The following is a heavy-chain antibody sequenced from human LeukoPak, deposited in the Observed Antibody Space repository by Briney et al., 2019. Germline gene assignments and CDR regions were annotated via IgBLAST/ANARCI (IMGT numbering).Heavy chain of an antibody. CDR3: ARHSVTSSWNYYYYYMDV. CDR2: IYPGDSET. D-gene: IGHD6-13*01. V-gene: IGHV5-51*01. Sequence: GESLKISCKGSGYTFTNYWIGWVRQMPGKGLEWMGIIYPGDSETRYSPSFQGQVTISADKSISTAYLQWSSLKASDTAIYYCARHSVTSSWNYYYYYMDVWGKGTTVTVSS. J-gene: IGHJ6*03. CDR1: GYTFTNYW.